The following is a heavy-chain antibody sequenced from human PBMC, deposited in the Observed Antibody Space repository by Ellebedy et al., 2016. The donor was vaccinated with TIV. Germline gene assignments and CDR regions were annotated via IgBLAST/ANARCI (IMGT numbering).Heavy chain of an antibody. Sequence: GGSLRLXXAASGFTFSSYAMTWVRQAPGKGLEWVSAISGSASSTYYADSVKGRFTISRDNSKNTLYLQMNSLRAEDTAVYYCATGAIGVVVPTTQQSPGENYYYGMDVWGQGTTVTVSS. D-gene: IGHD2-15*01. V-gene: IGHV3-23*01. CDR2: ISGSASST. J-gene: IGHJ6*02. CDR1: GFTFSSYA. CDR3: ATGAIGVVVPTTQQSPGENYYYGMDV.